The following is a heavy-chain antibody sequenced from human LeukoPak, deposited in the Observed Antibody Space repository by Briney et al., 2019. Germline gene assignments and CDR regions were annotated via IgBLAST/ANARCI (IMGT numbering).Heavy chain of an antibody. Sequence: GGSLRLSCTASGFTVDTNYMNWVRQPPGKGLEWVSILYSGADTYYADSVKGRFVVSRDSSKNMLFLHMNALRPEDTAVYYCARIGDHFHWYLDLWGRGTLGTVSS. CDR3: ARIGDHFHWYLDL. J-gene: IGHJ2*01. V-gene: IGHV3-53*01. D-gene: IGHD3-3*02. CDR1: GFTVDTNY. CDR2: LYSGADT.